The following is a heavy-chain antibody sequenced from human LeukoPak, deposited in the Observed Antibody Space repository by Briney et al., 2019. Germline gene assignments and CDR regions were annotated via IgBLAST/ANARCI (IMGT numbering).Heavy chain of an antibody. J-gene: IGHJ4*02. CDR2: MIPILGIA. CDR3: AKDTRLHMVRGVIGFDY. V-gene: IGHV1-69*04. CDR1: GGTFSSYA. D-gene: IGHD3-10*01. Sequence: SVKVSCKASGGTFSSYAISWVRQAPGQGLEWMGRMIPILGIANYAQKFQGRVTITADKSTSTAYMELSSLRSEDTAVYYCAKDTRLHMVRGVIGFDYWGQGTLGTVSS.